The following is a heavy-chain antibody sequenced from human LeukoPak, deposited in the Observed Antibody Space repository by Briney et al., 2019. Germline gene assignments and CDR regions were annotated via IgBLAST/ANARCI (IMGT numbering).Heavy chain of an antibody. Sequence: PSETLSLTCAVYGGSFSGYYWSLIRQPPGKGLEWIGEINHSGSTNYNPSLKSRVTISVDTSKNQFSLKLSSVTAADTAVYYCARGHYDSSGYFDYWGQGTLVTVSS. CDR1: GGSFSGYY. CDR3: ARGHYDSSGYFDY. D-gene: IGHD3-22*01. CDR2: INHSGST. V-gene: IGHV4-34*01. J-gene: IGHJ4*02.